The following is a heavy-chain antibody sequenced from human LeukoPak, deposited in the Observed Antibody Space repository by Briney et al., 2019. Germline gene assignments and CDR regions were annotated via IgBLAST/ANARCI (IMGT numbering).Heavy chain of an antibody. Sequence: GGSLRLSCAASGFTFSSYAMSWVRQAPGKGLEWVSALRGSGGGTYYADSVKGRFTISRDNSKNTLYLQMNSLRADDTAVYYCANAARTGTTFDWFDPWGQGTLVTVSS. CDR3: ANAARTGTTFDWFDP. V-gene: IGHV3-23*01. D-gene: IGHD1-1*01. CDR2: LRGSGGGT. J-gene: IGHJ5*02. CDR1: GFTFSSYA.